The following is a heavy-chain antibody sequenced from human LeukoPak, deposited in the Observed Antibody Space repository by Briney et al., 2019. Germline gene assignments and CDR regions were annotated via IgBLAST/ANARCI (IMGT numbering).Heavy chain of an antibody. CDR2: LSAYTGNT. Sequence: GAPVKVSCTASRHPSTRYGISWVRQAPGQALEWMGWLSAYTGNTNYAQTLQRRVTMTTDTSTSTAHMELRSLRSDDTAVYYCAIPTNAYRSGSYYDYWGQGTLVTVSS. CDR1: RHPSTRYG. J-gene: IGHJ4*02. CDR3: AIPTNAYRSGSYYDY. D-gene: IGHD3-10*01. V-gene: IGHV1-18*01.